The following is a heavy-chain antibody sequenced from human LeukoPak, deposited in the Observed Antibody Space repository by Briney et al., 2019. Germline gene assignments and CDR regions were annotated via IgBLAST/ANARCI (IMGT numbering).Heavy chain of an antibody. D-gene: IGHD4-17*01. J-gene: IGHJ3*02. CDR2: ISSSSSYI. V-gene: IGHV3-21*01. Sequence: GGSLRLSCAASGFTFSSYSMNWVRQAPGKGLEWVSSISSSSSYIYYADSVKGRFTISRDNAKNSLYLQMNSLRAEDTAVYYCARDEGATTGEALDIWGQGTMVTVSS. CDR1: GFTFSSYS. CDR3: ARDEGATTGEALDI.